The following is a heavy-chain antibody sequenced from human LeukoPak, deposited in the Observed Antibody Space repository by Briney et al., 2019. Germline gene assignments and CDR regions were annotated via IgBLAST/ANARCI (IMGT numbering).Heavy chain of an antibody. D-gene: IGHD3-9*01. CDR2: TYYRSKWYN. CDR1: GVSVSSNSAA. CDR3: ARSPTSDGLRYFDWLPVHYYYGMDV. J-gene: IGHJ6*02. Sequence: SQTLSLTCAISGVSVSSNSAAWNWIRQSPSRGLEWLGRTYYRSKWYNDYAVSVKSRITINPDTSKNQFSLQLNSVTPEDTAVYYCARSPTSDGLRYFDWLPVHYYYGMDVWGQGTTVTVSS. V-gene: IGHV6-1*01.